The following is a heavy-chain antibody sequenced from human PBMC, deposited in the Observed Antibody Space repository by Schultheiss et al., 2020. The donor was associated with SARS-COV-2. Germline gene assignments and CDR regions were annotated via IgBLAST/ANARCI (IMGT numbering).Heavy chain of an antibody. CDR2: ISYDGSNK. CDR3: ARANPGTPDY. CDR1: GLTFSSFA. V-gene: IGHV3-30*07. J-gene: IGHJ4*02. D-gene: IGHD1-14*01. Sequence: GGSLRLSCAVSGLTFSSFAMHWVRQAPGKGLEWVAIISYDGSNKYYADSVKGRFTISRDNPKNTLYLQMNSLRAEDTAVYYCARANPGTPDYWGQGTLVTVSS.